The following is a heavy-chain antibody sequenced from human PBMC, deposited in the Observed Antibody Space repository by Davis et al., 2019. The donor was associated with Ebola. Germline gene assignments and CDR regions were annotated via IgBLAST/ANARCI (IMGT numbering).Heavy chain of an antibody. CDR1: GFTFSSYS. V-gene: IGHV3-21*01. CDR3: ARVLMVRGTHGMDV. D-gene: IGHD3-10*01. Sequence: PGGSLRLSCAGSGFTFSSYSMNWVRQVPGKGLEWVSSISRSSTYIYYADSVKGRFTISRDNAKNSLYLQMNSLRAEDTAVYYCARVLMVRGTHGMDVWGQGTTVTVSS. J-gene: IGHJ6*02. CDR2: ISRSSTYI.